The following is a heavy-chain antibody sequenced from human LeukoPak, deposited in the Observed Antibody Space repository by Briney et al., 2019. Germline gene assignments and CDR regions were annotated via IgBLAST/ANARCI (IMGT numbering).Heavy chain of an antibody. J-gene: IGHJ6*03. CDR1: GFTFSSYE. V-gene: IGHV3-48*03. D-gene: IGHD6-25*01. Sequence: GGSLRLSCAVSGFTFSSYEMNWVRQAPGKGLEWVSYISSSGSTIYYADSVKGRFTISRDNAKNSLYLQMNSLRAEDTAVYYCASAERAYYYYYMDVWGKGTTVTISS. CDR2: ISSSGSTI. CDR3: ASAERAYYYYYMDV.